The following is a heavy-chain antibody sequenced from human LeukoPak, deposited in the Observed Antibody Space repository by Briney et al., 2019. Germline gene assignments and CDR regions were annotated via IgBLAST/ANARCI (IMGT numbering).Heavy chain of an antibody. V-gene: IGHV5-51*01. Sequence: GESLKISCKGSGYNFATFWIGWVRQMPGKGLERMGIIYPGDSDTRYSPSFEGQVTISADKSISTSYLQWSSLKASDTAIYFCATYTGHYYFDNWGQGTLVTVSS. CDR2: IYPGDSDT. CDR3: ATYTGHYYFDN. D-gene: IGHD1-1*01. CDR1: GYNFATFW. J-gene: IGHJ4*02.